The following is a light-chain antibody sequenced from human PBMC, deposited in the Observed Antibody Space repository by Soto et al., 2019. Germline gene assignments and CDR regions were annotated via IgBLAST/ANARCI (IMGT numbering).Light chain of an antibody. J-gene: IGLJ2*01. V-gene: IGLV2-11*01. Sequence: QSALTQPRSVSGSPGQSVTISCTGTSSDVGGYNYVSWYQQHPGKAPKLMISDVSKRPSGVPDRFSGSKSDNTASLTISGLQAEDEAYYYCCSYAGSYNYIFGGGTKLTVL. CDR2: DVS. CDR1: SSDVGGYNY. CDR3: CSYAGSYNYI.